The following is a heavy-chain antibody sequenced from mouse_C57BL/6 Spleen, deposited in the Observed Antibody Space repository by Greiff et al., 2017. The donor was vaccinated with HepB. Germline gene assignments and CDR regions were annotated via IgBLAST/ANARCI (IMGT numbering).Heavy chain of an antibody. CDR1: GFTFSDYG. J-gene: IGHJ2*01. V-gene: IGHV5-17*01. D-gene: IGHD3-3*01. Sequence: EVMLVESGGGLVKPGGSLKLSCAASGFTFSDYGMHWVRQAPEKGLEWVAYISSGSSTIYYADTVKGRFTISRDNAKNTLFLQMTSLRSEDTAMYYCARRAGTPFDYWGQGTTLTVSS. CDR3: ARRAGTPFDY. CDR2: ISSGSSTI.